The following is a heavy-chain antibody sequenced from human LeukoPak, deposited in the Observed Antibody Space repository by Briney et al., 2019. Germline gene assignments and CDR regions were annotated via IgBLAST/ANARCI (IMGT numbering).Heavy chain of an antibody. CDR2: VSSSGTTI. J-gene: IGHJ6*03. CDR1: GFTFSDYY. D-gene: IGHD3-22*01. CDR3: ARGVKGYDSSGTYYYYYYMDV. Sequence: GGSLRLSCAASGFTFSDYYMSWIRQAPGKGLEWVSYVSSSGTTIYYADSVKGRFTISRDNAKNSLYLQMNSLRAEDTAVYFCARGVKGYDSSGTYYYYYYMDVWGKGTTVTVSS. V-gene: IGHV3-11*04.